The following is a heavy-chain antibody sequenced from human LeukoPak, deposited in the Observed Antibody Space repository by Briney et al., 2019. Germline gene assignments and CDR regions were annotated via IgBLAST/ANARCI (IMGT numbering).Heavy chain of an antibody. V-gene: IGHV1-2*02. D-gene: IGHD3-9*01. CDR3: ARARIRYFDWLLPGY. J-gene: IGHJ4*02. CDR2: LNPNSGGT. CDR1: GYTFTGYY. Sequence: ASVKVSCKASGYTFTGYYMHWMRQAPGQGLEWMGWLNPNSGGTNYAQKFQGRVTMTRDTSISTAYMELSRLRSDDTAVYFCARARIRYFDWLLPGYWGQGTLVTVSS.